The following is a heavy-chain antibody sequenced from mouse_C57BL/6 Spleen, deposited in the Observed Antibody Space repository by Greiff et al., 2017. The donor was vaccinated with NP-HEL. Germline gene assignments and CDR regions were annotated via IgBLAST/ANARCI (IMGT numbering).Heavy chain of an antibody. Sequence: EVKLMESGPGLVKPSQSLSLTCTVTGYSIPSGYGWNWIRQFPGNKLEWMGYISYSGSTNYNPSLKSRISITRDTSKNQFFLQLNSVTTEDTATYYWARTARIKYWGQGTTLVVSS. CDR1: GYSIPSGYG. V-gene: IGHV3-2*02. J-gene: IGHJ2*01. D-gene: IGHD1-2*01. CDR2: ISYSGST. CDR3: ARTARIKY.